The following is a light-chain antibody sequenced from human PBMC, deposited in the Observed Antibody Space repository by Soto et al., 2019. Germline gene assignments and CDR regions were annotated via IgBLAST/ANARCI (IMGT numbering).Light chain of an antibody. V-gene: IGKV1-17*03. Sequence: DIQMTHSPSAISTSVGDRVTITCRASQDISNYLAWFQQKPGKVPKRLIYAASILQSGVTSRFSGSGSWTELTLTISSLHPEDFETYYCLQHNSYPRTFGQGTKWAIK. CDR1: QDISNY. J-gene: IGKJ1*01. CDR2: AAS. CDR3: LQHNSYPRT.